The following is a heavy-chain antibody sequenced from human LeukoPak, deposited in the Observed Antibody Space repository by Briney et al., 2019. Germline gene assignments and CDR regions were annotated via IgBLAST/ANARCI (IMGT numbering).Heavy chain of an antibody. CDR2: LTGNGGSA. V-gene: IGHV3-23*01. CDR3: AKFPPLGGSGSGAFDI. D-gene: IGHD3-10*01. Sequence: GGSLRLSCAASGFTFSDYALSWVRQTPGKGLQWVLTLTGNGGSAYYADSVKGRFTISRDNSKNTLYLQMDSLRAEDTAVYYCAKFPPLGGSGSGAFDIWGQGTMVTVSS. CDR1: GFTFSDYA. J-gene: IGHJ3*02.